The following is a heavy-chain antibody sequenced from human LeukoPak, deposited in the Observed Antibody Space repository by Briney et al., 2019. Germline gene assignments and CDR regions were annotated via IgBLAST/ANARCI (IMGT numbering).Heavy chain of an antibody. D-gene: IGHD4-17*01. CDR3: ARMMYGDYVDYFDY. Sequence: SGPALVKPTQTLTLTCTFSGFSLSTSGMCVSWIRQPPGKALDWLTLINWDDDKYYSTSLKTRLTISKDTSKNQVVLTMTNMDPVDTATYYCARMMYGDYVDYFDYWGQGTLVTVSS. CDR1: GFSLSTSGMC. J-gene: IGHJ4*02. V-gene: IGHV2-70*01. CDR2: INWDDDK.